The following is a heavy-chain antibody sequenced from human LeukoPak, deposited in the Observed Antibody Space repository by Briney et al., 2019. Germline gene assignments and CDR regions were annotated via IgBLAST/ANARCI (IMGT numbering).Heavy chain of an antibody. Sequence: SVKVSCKASGGTFSSYAISWVRQAPGQGLEWMGGIIPIFGTANYAQKFQGRVTITADKSTDTAYLELSSLRSEDTAVYYCATGGWLHDAFDIWGQGTMVTVSS. CDR3: ATGGWLHDAFDI. CDR1: GGTFSSYA. D-gene: IGHD5-18*01. CDR2: IIPIFGTA. J-gene: IGHJ3*02. V-gene: IGHV1-69*06.